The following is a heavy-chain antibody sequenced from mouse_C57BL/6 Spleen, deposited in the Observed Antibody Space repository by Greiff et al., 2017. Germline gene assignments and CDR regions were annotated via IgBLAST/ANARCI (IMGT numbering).Heavy chain of an antibody. D-gene: IGHD3-3*01. J-gene: IGHJ2*01. CDR2: FHPYNDDT. V-gene: IGHV1-47*01. Sequence: VKLVESGAELVKPGASVKMSCKASGYTFTTYPIEWMNQNHGKSLEWIGNFHPYNDDTKYNEKFKGKATLTVEKSSSTVYLELSRLTSDDSAVYYCARGTNGYYFDYWGQGTTLTVSS. CDR1: GYTFTTYP. CDR3: ARGTNGYYFDY.